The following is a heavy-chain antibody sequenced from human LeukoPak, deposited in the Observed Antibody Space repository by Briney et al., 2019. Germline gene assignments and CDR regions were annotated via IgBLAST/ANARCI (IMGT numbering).Heavy chain of an antibody. CDR3: AKSNGYGLVDI. J-gene: IGHJ3*02. Sequence: SETLSLTCTVSGDFITAYYWSWIRQPPGKGLEWIGYVYYSGSTEYNPSLRSRVTISLEMSKHQFSLKLNSVTAAGTAVYYCAKSNGYGLVDIWGQGTMVTVSS. V-gene: IGHV4-59*12. CDR1: GDFITAYY. CDR2: VYYSGST. D-gene: IGHD3-10*01.